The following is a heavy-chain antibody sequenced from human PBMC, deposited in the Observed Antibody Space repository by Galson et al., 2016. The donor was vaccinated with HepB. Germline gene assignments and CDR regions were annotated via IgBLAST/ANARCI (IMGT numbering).Heavy chain of an antibody. J-gene: IGHJ4*02. CDR2: IKPSGGNT. Sequence: SVKVSCKASGYTFNNYNMHWVRQAPGQGLEWMGIIKPSGGNTIYAQKFQVRITMTRDTSTSTVYMELISLRSEDTAVYYCARELDHSFYFDYWGQGTLLTVPS. CDR1: GYTFNNYN. CDR3: ARELDHSFYFDY. V-gene: IGHV1-46*02. D-gene: IGHD1-14*01.